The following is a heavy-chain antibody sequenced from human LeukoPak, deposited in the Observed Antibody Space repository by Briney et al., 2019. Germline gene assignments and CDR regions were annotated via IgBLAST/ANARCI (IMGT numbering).Heavy chain of an antibody. V-gene: IGHV4-34*01. CDR2: INHSAST. CDR1: GGSFSGYY. D-gene: IGHD6-13*01. J-gene: IGHJ6*03. Sequence: PSETLSLTCAVYGGSFSGYYWGWIRQPPGKGLEWIGGINHSASTNYNPSLKSRVTISVDTSKNQFSLKLSSVTAADTAVYYCASSYSSSWQGDYYYYMDVWGKGTTVTVSS. CDR3: ASSYSSSWQGDYYYYMDV.